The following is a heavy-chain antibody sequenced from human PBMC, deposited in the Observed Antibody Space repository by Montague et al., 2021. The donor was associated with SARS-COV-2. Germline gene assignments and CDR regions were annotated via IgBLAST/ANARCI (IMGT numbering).Heavy chain of an antibody. D-gene: IGHD3-22*01. CDR3: ARGGYYDSSGYSFLYYYYGIDV. J-gene: IGHJ6*02. CDR2: IYYSGST. CDR1: GGSISSGRYY. V-gene: IGHV4-31*03. Sequence: TLSLTCTVSGGSISSGRYYWSWIRQHPGKGLEWIGYIYYSGSTYYNPSLKSRVTISVDTSKNQFSPKLSSVTAADTAVYYCARGGYYDSSGYSFLYYYYGIDVWGQGTTVTVSS.